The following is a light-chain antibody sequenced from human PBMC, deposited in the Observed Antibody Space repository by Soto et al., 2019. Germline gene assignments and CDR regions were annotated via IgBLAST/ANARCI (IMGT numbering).Light chain of an antibody. V-gene: IGKV3-20*01. CDR2: DAS. Sequence: IVLTQSPGTLSFSPGERATLSCMASQSVSSSYLAWYQQNPGQAPRLLSYDASSRATGIPDRFSGGGSGTDFTLTISRLQPEDFEVYYCQQFSSYPLTFGGGTKVDIK. J-gene: IGKJ4*01. CDR3: QQFSSYPLT. CDR1: QSVSSSY.